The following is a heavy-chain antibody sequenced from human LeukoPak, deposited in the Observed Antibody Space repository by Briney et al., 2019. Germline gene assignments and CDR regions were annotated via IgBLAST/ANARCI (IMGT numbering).Heavy chain of an antibody. CDR3: ARDGYSSGWPPSADY. CDR1: GGSISSYY. V-gene: IGHV4-59*01. Sequence: SETLSLTCTVSGGSISSYYWSWIRQPPGKGLEWIGYIYHSGSTNYNPSLKSRVTISVDTSKNQFSLKLSSVTAADTAVYYCARDGYSSGWPPSADYWGQGTLVTVSS. CDR2: IYHSGST. D-gene: IGHD6-19*01. J-gene: IGHJ4*02.